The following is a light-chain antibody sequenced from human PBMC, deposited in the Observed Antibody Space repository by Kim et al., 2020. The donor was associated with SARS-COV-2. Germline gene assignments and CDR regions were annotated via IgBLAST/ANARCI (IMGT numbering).Light chain of an antibody. CDR1: SGQSSYA. CDR3: QTWGTGIRV. Sequence: ASVKLTCTLSSGQSSYAIAWHQQQPEKGPRYLMKLNSDGAHNKGDGIPDRFSGSSSGAERYLTISSLQSEDEADYYCQTWGTGIRVFGGGTQLTVL. J-gene: IGLJ2*01. V-gene: IGLV4-69*01. CDR2: LNSDGAH.